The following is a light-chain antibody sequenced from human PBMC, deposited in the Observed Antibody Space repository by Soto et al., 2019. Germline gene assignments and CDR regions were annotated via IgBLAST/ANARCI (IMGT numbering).Light chain of an antibody. J-gene: IGKJ1*01. V-gene: IGKV1-5*01. CDR1: QSISSW. Sequence: DIQMTQSPSTLSPSIGDRVTITCRVSQSISSWLAWYQQKPGKAPKVLIYDASSLESGVPSRFSGSGSGTEFTLTISSLQPDDFATYYCQQYNSYVWTFGQGTKVEIK. CDR3: QQYNSYVWT. CDR2: DAS.